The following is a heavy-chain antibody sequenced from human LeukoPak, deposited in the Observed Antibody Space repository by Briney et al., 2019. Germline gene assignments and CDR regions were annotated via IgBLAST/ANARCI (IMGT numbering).Heavy chain of an antibody. V-gene: IGHV3-23*01. Sequence: GGSLRLSCAASGFTLSSYGMSWVRQAPGKGLEWVSAISGSGGSTYYADSVKGRFTISRDNTKNTLYLQMNSLRAEDTAVYYCAREGYSSSWADYYYYYYMDVWGKGTTVTVSS. D-gene: IGHD6-13*01. CDR2: ISGSGGST. CDR3: AREGYSSSWADYYYYYYMDV. J-gene: IGHJ6*03. CDR1: GFTLSSYG.